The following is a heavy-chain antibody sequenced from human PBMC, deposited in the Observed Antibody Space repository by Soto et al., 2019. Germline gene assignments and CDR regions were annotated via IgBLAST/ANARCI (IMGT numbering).Heavy chain of an antibody. V-gene: IGHV1-69*01. CDR2: IIPIFGTA. CDR1: GGTFSSYA. CDR3: AGGLEDLPLGYFDY. Sequence: QVQLVQSGAEVKKPGSSVKVSCKASGGTFSSYAISWVRQAPGQGLEWMGGIIPIFGTANYAQKFQGRVTITADESTSTAYMELSGLRSEDTAVYYCAGGLEDLPLGYFDYWGQGTLVTVSS. J-gene: IGHJ4*02.